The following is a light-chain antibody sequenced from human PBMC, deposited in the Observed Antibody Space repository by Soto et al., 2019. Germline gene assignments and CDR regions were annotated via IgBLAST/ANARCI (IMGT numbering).Light chain of an antibody. Sequence: DIQMTQSPSTLSTSIGDRVTITCRASQSISDSLAWYQQKPGKAPFLLISDASNLERGVPSRFSGSGSGTEFTLTISSMQPDDFATSYCQQYNDYPGTFGQGTKVEIK. CDR1: QSISDS. J-gene: IGKJ1*01. CDR3: QQYNDYPGT. CDR2: DAS. V-gene: IGKV1-5*01.